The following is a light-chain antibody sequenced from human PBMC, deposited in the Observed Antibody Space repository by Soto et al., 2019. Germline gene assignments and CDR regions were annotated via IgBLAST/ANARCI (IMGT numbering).Light chain of an antibody. Sequence: QLVLTQSPSASASLGASVKLTCTLSSGHSTYAIAWHQQRPDKGPRYLMKVNNDGSHSKGDGIPDRFSGSSSGAERSLTISSLQSEDEADYYCQTWGAGIRVFGGGTKLTVL. V-gene: IGLV4-69*01. CDR1: SGHSTYA. CDR3: QTWGAGIRV. J-gene: IGLJ3*02. CDR2: VNNDGSH.